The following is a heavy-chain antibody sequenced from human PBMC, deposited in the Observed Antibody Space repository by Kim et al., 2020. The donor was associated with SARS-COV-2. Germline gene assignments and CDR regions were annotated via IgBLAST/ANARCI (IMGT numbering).Heavy chain of an antibody. Sequence: SETLSLTCAVYGGSFSGHYWSWIRQPPGKGLEWIGEIHQSGSTNYNPSLKSRVTISIDTSKNQFSLKLSSVTAADTGVYYCARGRAGVVPAPRLGIGPHYDYLIMDVWGHGTTVTVSS. V-gene: IGHV4-34*01. CDR2: IHQSGST. CDR1: GGSFSGHY. CDR3: ARGRAGVVPAPRLGIGPHYDYLIMDV. J-gene: IGHJ6*02. D-gene: IGHD2-2*01.